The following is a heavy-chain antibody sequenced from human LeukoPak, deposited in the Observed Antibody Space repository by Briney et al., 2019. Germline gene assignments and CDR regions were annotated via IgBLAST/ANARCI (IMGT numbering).Heavy chain of an antibody. Sequence: APVKVSCKASGYTFSAYGISWVRQAPGQGLEWMGYISAYSGNTNYAQKLQGRVTMTTDTSTSTAYMELRSLRSDDTAVYYCARDSHIAGVAYYFDYWGQGTLVTVSS. CDR3: ARDSHIAGVAYYFDY. V-gene: IGHV1-18*01. CDR2: ISAYSGNT. J-gene: IGHJ4*02. D-gene: IGHD6-13*01. CDR1: GYTFSAYG.